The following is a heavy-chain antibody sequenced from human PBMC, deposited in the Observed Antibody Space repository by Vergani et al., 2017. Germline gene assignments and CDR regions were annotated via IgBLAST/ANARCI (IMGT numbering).Heavy chain of an antibody. Sequence: QVQLVQSGAEVKKPGASVKVSCKASGYTFTSYDINWVRQATGQGLEWMGWMNPNSGNTGYAQKFQGRVTMTRNTSISTAYMELSSLRSEDTAVYYCARDRYCSSTSCYTHYYYMDVWGKGTTVTVSS. V-gene: IGHV1-8*01. J-gene: IGHJ6*03. CDR1: GYTFTSYD. D-gene: IGHD2-2*02. CDR2: MNPNSGNT. CDR3: ARDRYCSSTSCYTHYYYMDV.